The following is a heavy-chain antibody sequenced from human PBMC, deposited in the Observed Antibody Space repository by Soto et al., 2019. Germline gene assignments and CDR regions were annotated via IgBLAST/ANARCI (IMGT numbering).Heavy chain of an antibody. CDR2: ISSSSSYT. D-gene: IGHD3-22*01. CDR1: GFTFSDYY. Sequence: GGSLRLSCAASGFTFSDYYMSWIRQAPGKGLEWVSYISSSSSYTNYADSVKGRFAISRDDSKNVVYLEMNSLKTEDTAIYYCTTDSYITSIIVRFDYWGHGTRVTVSS. J-gene: IGHJ4*01. V-gene: IGHV3-11*05. CDR3: TTDSYITSIIVRFDY.